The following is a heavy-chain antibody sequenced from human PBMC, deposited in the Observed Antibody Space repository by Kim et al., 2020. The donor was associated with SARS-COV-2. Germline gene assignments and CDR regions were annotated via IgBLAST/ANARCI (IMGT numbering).Heavy chain of an antibody. CDR3: AKGGESFTIFGLLVSRGAAYGMAV. CDR2: ISGSGGSP. J-gene: IGHJ6*02. Sequence: GGSLRLSCAGSGFTLSSYAMSWVRQAPGKGLEWISVISGSGGSPYYAGSVKGRFTVSRDESNNTVFLQMNSLRVEDTARYFCAKGGESFTIFGLLVSRGAAYGMAVWRRETTVFVSS. V-gene: IGHV3-23*01. D-gene: IGHD3-3*01. CDR1: GFTLSSYA.